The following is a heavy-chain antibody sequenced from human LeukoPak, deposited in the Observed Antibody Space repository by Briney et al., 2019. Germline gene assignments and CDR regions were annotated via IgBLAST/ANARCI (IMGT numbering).Heavy chain of an antibody. CDR3: ARDRGPYSGYDSYYFDY. V-gene: IGHV4-31*03. D-gene: IGHD5-12*01. CDR1: GGSISSGGYY. CDR2: IYYSGST. Sequence: PSETLSLTCTVSGGSISSGGYYWSWIRQHPGKGLVWIGYIYYSGSTYYNPSLKSRVTISVDTSKNQFSLKLSSVTAADTAVYYCARDRGPYSGYDSYYFDYWGQGTLVTVSS. J-gene: IGHJ4*02.